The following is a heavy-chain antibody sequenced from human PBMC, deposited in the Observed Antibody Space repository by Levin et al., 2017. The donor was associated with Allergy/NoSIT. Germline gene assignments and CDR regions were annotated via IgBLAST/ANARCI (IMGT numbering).Heavy chain of an antibody. CDR1: GHAINTKYF. D-gene: IGHD3-9*01. Sequence: PSETLSLTCDVSGHAINTKYFWAWVRQSPEEGLEWIATFFHGGTTYYSPSLQSRVPMSLDTSKNQFSLKVTSVTAADTAVYYCARGLLLTYGMDVWGQGTAVTVSS. V-gene: IGHV4-38-2*01. J-gene: IGHJ6*02. CDR3: ARGLLLTYGMDV. CDR2: FFHGGTT.